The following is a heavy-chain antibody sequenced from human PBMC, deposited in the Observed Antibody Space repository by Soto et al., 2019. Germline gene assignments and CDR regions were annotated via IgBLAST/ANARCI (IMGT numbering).Heavy chain of an antibody. CDR3: AQFGGAYSGFD. Sequence: QTQLQEAGPGLVKPSETLSLTCTVSSGSISDFYWSWIRQPPGKGLEYIGHSSYTGSPNYNPSLSSRVTVSVDTSNNQFSLILRSVTAADTAVYYCAQFGGAYSGFDWGPGVLVTVSS. V-gene: IGHV4-59*01. J-gene: IGHJ1*01. CDR2: SSYTGSP. CDR1: SGSISDFY. D-gene: IGHD3-16*01.